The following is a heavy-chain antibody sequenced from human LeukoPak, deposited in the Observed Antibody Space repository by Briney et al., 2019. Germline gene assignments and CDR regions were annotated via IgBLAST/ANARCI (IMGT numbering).Heavy chain of an antibody. D-gene: IGHD1-26*01. Sequence: GGSLRLSCAASGFTFSTFEMSWVRQAPGKGLEWVSYISSSGDTRFYVDSVKGRFTISRDNAKNSLFLQMNSLRVEDTALYFCAGGYGSYSPDYWGQGTRVTVS. J-gene: IGHJ4*02. CDR1: GFTFSTFE. CDR3: AGGYGSYSPDY. CDR2: ISSSGDTR. V-gene: IGHV3-48*03.